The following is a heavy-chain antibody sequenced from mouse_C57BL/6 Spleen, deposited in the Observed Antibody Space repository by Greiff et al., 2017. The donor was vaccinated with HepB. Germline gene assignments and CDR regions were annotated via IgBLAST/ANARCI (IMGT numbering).Heavy chain of an antibody. CDR3: AKTGGDYDYEDYAMDY. CDR1: GFSFTSYG. D-gene: IGHD2-4*01. CDR2: IWRGGST. J-gene: IGHJ4*01. Sequence: QVQLKESGPGLVQPSQSLSITCTASGFSFTSYGVHWVRQSPGKGLEWLGVIWRGGSTDYNAAFMSRLSITKDNSTSQVFFKMNSLQADDTAIYYCAKTGGDYDYEDYAMDYWGQGTSVTVSS. V-gene: IGHV2-5*01.